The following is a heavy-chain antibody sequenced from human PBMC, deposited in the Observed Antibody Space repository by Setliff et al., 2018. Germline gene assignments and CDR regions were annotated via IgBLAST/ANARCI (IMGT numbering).Heavy chain of an antibody. CDR3: ARGNRDGYIPFEH. D-gene: IGHD5-12*01. V-gene: IGHV1-8*02. CDR2: IIPNGGSA. J-gene: IGHJ4*02. CDR1: GGTFSSYA. Sequence: ASVKVSCKASGGTFSSYAIGWVRQAPGQGLEWMGGIIPNGGSAVYSQKFQGRGTMTASTPLSTAYMELTGLTSEDTAVYFCARGNRDGYIPFEHWGQGTRVTVSS.